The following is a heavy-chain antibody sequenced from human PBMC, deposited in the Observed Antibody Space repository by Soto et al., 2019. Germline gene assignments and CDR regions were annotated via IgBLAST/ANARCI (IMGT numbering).Heavy chain of an antibody. CDR2: IYYSGST. V-gene: IGHV4-39*01. J-gene: IGHJ4*02. CDR3: ARRTVNIRTFYSGLKTHCFDY. D-gene: IGHD6-19*01. CDR1: GGSLSSSSYY. Sequence: PSETLSLTCTVSGGSLSSSSYYWGWIRQPPGKGLEWIGSIYYSGSTYYNPSLQSRVTISVDTSKNQFSLKLKSVTAADTAIYYCARRTVNIRTFYSGLKTHCFDYWGQGAPVNVSS.